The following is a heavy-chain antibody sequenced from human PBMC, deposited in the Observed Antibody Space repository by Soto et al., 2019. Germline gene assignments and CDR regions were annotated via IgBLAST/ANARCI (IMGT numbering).Heavy chain of an antibody. CDR3: ATTGPY. V-gene: IGHV3-33*01. Sequence: PGGSLRLSCAASGFTFSSYGMHWVRQAPGKGLEWVAVIWFDGSNKFYADSVKGRFTISRDNSKNTVSLQMNSLRYEDSAAYYCATTGPYWGQGTLVTVXS. CDR1: GFTFSSYG. J-gene: IGHJ4*02. CDR2: IWFDGSNK.